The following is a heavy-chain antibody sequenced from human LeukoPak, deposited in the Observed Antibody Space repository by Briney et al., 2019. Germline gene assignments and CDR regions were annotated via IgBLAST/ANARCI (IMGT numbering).Heavy chain of an antibody. D-gene: IGHD6-25*01. Sequence: GGSLRLSCAASGFTFGNYWMSWVRQAPGKGLEWVANMKQDGSEECYVDSVKGRFTISRDNAKDSLYPQMNSLRAEDTAVYYCARSLAAGFDIWGPGTMVTVSS. CDR3: ARSLAAGFDI. CDR2: MKQDGSEE. CDR1: GFTFGNYW. V-gene: IGHV3-7*04. J-gene: IGHJ3*02.